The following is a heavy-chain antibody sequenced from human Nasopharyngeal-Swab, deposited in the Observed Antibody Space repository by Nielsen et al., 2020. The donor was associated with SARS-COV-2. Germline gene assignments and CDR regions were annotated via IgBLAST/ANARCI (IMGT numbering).Heavy chain of an antibody. CDR2: MSGGGGIT. J-gene: IGHJ4*02. CDR3: AKDMAAGYFFDF. CDR1: GFSFTTYA. Sequence: GESLKISCAASGFSFTTYAISWVRQEPGKGPEWVSIMSGGGGITYYADSVKGRFTLSRDNAKNTLYLQMNSLRAEDTAIYYCAKDMAAGYFFDFWGQGTLVTVSS. V-gene: IGHV3-23*01. D-gene: IGHD6-13*01.